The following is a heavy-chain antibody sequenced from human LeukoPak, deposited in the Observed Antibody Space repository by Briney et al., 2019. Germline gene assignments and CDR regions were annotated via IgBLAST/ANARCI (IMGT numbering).Heavy chain of an antibody. Sequence: GASLRLSCTASGYTFRTYGMHWVRQAPGQGLEWMTFIRSDGSDYYYAGSVRGRFTIARDNSKDELVLHMNSMRFDDTAVYYCAKRADYYDSSRAFYDAFDLGCQETMDTVS. J-gene: IGHJ3*01. D-gene: IGHD3-16*01. CDR3: AKRADYYDSSRAFYDAFDL. V-gene: IGHV3-30*02. CDR2: IRSDGSDY. CDR1: GYTFRTYG.